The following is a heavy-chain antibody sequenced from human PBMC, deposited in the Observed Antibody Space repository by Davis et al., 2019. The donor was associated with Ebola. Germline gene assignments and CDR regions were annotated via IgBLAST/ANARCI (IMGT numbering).Heavy chain of an antibody. CDR3: ARSGGASHFDY. V-gene: IGHV3-21*05. Sequence: GGSLRLSCAASGFTFSSYWMSWVRQAPGKGLEWVSYISNGLTYTNYADSVKGRFTISRDDANNSLYLQMNSLRAEDTAVYYCARSGGASHFDYWGHGTLVTVSS. D-gene: IGHD1-26*01. CDR2: ISNGLTYT. J-gene: IGHJ4*01. CDR1: GFTFSSYW.